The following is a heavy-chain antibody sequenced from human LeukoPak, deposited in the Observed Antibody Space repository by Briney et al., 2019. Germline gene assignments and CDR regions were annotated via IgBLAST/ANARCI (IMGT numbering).Heavy chain of an antibody. J-gene: IGHJ5*02. V-gene: IGHV1-2*02. Sequence: ASVNVSCKASGYTFTDYYIHWVRQAPGQGLEWMGWIHPNSGVTNSAQKLQGRVTMTRDTSSTTVNMELNRLRSDDTAVYYCARGGYYNTSGYHYVQGFDPWGQGTLVTVCS. CDR1: GYTFTDYY. CDR3: ARGGYYNTSGYHYVQGFDP. CDR2: IHPNSGVT. D-gene: IGHD3-22*01.